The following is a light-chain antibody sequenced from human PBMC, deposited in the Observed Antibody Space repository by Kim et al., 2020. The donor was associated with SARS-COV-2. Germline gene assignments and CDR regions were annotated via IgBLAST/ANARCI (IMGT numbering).Light chain of an antibody. CDR3: TSYTSSSTFV. Sequence: QSALTQPASVSGSLGQSITISCTGTSSDVGGYKYVSWYQHHPGKAPKLMIYEVTDRPSGVSTRFSGSKSGNTASLTISGLQAEDEADYYCTSYTSSSTFVFGGGTQLTVL. J-gene: IGLJ3*02. V-gene: IGLV2-14*01. CDR1: SSDVGGYKY. CDR2: EVT.